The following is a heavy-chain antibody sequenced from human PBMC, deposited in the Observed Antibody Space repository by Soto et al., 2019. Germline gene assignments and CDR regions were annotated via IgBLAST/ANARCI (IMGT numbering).Heavy chain of an antibody. J-gene: IGHJ4*02. CDR2: ISYDGSNK. Sequence: GGSLRRSCAASGFTFSSDAMHWVRQAPGRGLEWVAVISYDGSNKYYADSVKGRFTISRDNSKNTLYLQMNSLRAEDTAVYYCACLLEGAGSRPLDYWGQTPLVS. V-gene: IGHV3-30-3*01. CDR3: ACLLEGAGSRPLDY. CDR1: GFTFSSDA. D-gene: IGHD3-10*01.